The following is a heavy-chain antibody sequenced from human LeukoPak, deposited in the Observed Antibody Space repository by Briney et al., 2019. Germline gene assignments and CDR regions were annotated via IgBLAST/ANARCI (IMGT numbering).Heavy chain of an antibody. Sequence: GASVKVSCEASGYTFTSYGISWVRQAPGQGLEWMGWISAYNGNTNYAQKLQGRVTMTTDTSTSTAYMELRSLRSDDTAVYYCARVYGIAAAREGAYWGQGTLVTVSS. CDR1: GYTFTSYG. CDR3: ARVYGIAAAREGAY. D-gene: IGHD6-13*01. V-gene: IGHV1-18*01. J-gene: IGHJ4*02. CDR2: ISAYNGNT.